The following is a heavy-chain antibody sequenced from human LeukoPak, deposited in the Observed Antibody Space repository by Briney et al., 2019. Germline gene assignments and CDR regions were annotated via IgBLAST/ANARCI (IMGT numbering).Heavy chain of an antibody. CDR1: GYNFPIYW. J-gene: IGHJ6*03. CDR2: IYPDDSNT. Sequence: GESLKISCQGSGYNFPIYWIGWVRQMPGQGLEWMGIIYPDDSNTIYGPSFQGQVTISADKSINTAYLEWSSLKASDTAIYYCARQGAAGKYYYYYMDVWGKGATVTVSS. D-gene: IGHD6-13*01. CDR3: ARQGAAGKYYYYYMDV. V-gene: IGHV5-51*01.